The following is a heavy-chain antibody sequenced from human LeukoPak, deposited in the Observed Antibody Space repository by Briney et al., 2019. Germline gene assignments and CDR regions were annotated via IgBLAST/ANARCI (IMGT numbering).Heavy chain of an antibody. CDR1: GFNFKNYG. J-gene: IGHJ5*02. D-gene: IGHD3-10*01. Sequence: GKSLRLSCAASGFNFKNYGMHWVRQAPGKGPEWVGVIWYDGSNKYYADSVKGRFTISRDNSKNTLYLQMDSLRAEDTALYYCVRDYTESDSWFGCLDPWGQGTLVIVSS. CDR3: VRDYTESDSWFGCLDP. V-gene: IGHV3-33*01. CDR2: IWYDGSNK.